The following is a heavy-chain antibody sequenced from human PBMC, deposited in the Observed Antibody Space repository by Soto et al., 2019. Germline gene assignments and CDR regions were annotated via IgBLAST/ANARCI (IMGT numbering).Heavy chain of an antibody. CDR2: ISYDGSNK. Sequence: GGSLRLSCAASGFTFSSYGMHWVRQAPGKGLEWVAVISYDGSNKYYADSVKGRFTISRDNSKNTLYLQMNSLRAEDTAVYYCAKSPIGRYYFDYWGQGTLVTVSS. J-gene: IGHJ4*02. D-gene: IGHD1-1*01. V-gene: IGHV3-30*18. CDR3: AKSPIGRYYFDY. CDR1: GFTFSSYG.